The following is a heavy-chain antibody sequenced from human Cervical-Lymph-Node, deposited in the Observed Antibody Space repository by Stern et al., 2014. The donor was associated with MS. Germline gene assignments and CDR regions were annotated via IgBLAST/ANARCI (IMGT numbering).Heavy chain of an antibody. Sequence: EVQLVESGGGLVPPGGSLRLSCAVSGFTFNTYGMSWVRQAPWMGLECILAISDIGYRTYYADSVQGRFTISRDNSKNTLYLQMNSLSAEDTAVYYCVRDPPLDARFLGLDPWGQGTLVTVSS. CDR2: ISDIGYRT. D-gene: IGHD3-3*01. CDR1: GFTFNTYG. V-gene: IGHV3-23*04. CDR3: VRDPPLDARFLGLDP. J-gene: IGHJ5*02.